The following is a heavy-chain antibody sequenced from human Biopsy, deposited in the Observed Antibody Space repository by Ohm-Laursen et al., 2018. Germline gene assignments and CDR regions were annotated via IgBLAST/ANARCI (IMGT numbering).Heavy chain of an antibody. CDR1: GYTFTDYS. Sequence: ATVKISCKTSGYTFTDYSLHWVRQAPGQGLEWMGWVNPNSGATNYAQKFQGRVTMTSDTSISTAYIELRRLISDDTAVYFCARDRMVTIITLVRADTFDIWGQGTLVSVSS. CDR2: VNPNSGAT. CDR3: ARDRMVTIITLVRADTFDI. D-gene: IGHD3-10*01. V-gene: IGHV1-2*02. J-gene: IGHJ3*02.